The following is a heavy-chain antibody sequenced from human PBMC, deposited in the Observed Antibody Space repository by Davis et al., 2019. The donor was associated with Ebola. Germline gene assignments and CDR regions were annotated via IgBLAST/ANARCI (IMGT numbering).Heavy chain of an antibody. CDR2: IYTGDSDT. CDR1: GNSFTSHW. CDR3: ARSRWELSRNAFDI. Sequence: GESLKISCKDSGNSFTSHWIGWVRQMPGKGLDWMGIIYTGDSDTRYSPSFRGQVTISADKSIKTAFLQWSSLKASDTAMYYCARSRWELSRNAFDIWGQGTMVTVSS. V-gene: IGHV5-51*01. D-gene: IGHD1-26*01. J-gene: IGHJ3*02.